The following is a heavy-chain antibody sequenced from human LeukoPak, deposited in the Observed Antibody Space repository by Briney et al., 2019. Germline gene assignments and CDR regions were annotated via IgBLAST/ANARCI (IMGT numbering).Heavy chain of an antibody. CDR2: INHSRST. CDR3: ARCVDYYYYGMDV. J-gene: IGHJ6*02. CDR1: GGSFSGYY. V-gene: IGHV4-34*01. Sequence: PLETLSLTCAVYGGSFSGYYWSWIRQPPGKGLEWIGEINHSRSTNYNPSLKSRVTISVDTSKNQFSLKLSSVTAADTAVYYCARCVDYYYYGMDVWGQGTTVTVSS.